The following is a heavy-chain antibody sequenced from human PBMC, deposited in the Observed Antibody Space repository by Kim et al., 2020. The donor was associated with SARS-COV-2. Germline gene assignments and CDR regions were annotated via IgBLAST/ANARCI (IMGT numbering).Heavy chain of an antibody. CDR3: ARRGVRGVIGFDP. Sequence: SETLSLTCFVSGGSISSTSYYWGWIRQPPGKGLEWIGSIYYSGSTYYNPSLKSRVTISVDTSKNQFSLKMSSVTATDTAVYYCARRGVRGVIGFDPWGQGTLVTVSS. D-gene: IGHD3-10*01. J-gene: IGHJ5*02. CDR1: GGSISSTSYY. CDR2: IYYSGST. V-gene: IGHV4-39*01.